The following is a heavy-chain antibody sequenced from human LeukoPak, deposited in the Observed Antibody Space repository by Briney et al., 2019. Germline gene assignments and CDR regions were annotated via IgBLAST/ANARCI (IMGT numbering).Heavy chain of an antibody. CDR2: INPNSGGT. V-gene: IGHV1-2*04. CDR1: GYTFTGYY. D-gene: IGHD5-24*01. Sequence: ASVKVSCKASGYTFTGYYMHWVRQAPGQGLEWMGWINPNSGGTNYAQKFQGWVTMTRDTSISTAYMELSSLRSEDTAVYYCARGMATITGDAFDIWGQGTMVTVSS. CDR3: ARGMATITGDAFDI. J-gene: IGHJ3*02.